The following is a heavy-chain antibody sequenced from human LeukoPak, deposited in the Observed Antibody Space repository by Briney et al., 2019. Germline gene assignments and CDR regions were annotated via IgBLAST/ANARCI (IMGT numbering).Heavy chain of an antibody. Sequence: GASVKLSCKASGGTFSNYAISWVRQAPGQGLEWMGGIIPIFGTANYAKKFRGRVTITADESTSTAYMELSSLRSEDTAVYYCASTYCYGSGSYVYYYYYMDVWGKGTTVTISS. CDR2: IIPIFGTA. CDR1: GGTFSNYA. J-gene: IGHJ6*03. V-gene: IGHV1-69*13. CDR3: ASTYCYGSGSYVYYYYYMDV. D-gene: IGHD3-10*01.